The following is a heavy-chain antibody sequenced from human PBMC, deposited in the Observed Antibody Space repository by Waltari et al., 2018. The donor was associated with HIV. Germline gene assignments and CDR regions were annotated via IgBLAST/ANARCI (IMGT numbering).Heavy chain of an antibody. V-gene: IGHV4-61*02. CDR2: LYTSGST. J-gene: IGHJ5*02. D-gene: IGHD5-12*01. CDR1: VGPISSGSYH. Sequence: QVQLQESGPGLVKPSQTLSLTCTVSVGPISSGSYHWRWIRQPAGKGLAWIGRLYTSGSTDYNPSLKSRATISGDTSKNQFSLKLSSVTAADTAVYYCARAVVGGYDLGNNWFDPWGQGTLVTVSS. CDR3: ARAVVGGYDLGNNWFDP.